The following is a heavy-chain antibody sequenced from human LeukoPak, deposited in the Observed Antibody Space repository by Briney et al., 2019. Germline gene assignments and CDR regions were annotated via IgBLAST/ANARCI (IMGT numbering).Heavy chain of an antibody. V-gene: IGHV3-74*01. CDR1: GFTFSSYA. J-gene: IGHJ4*02. CDR3: ARDRNFWSGYTPLGY. Sequence: PGRSLRLSCAASGFTFSSYAMHWVRQAPGKGLVWVSRINSDGSSTSYADSVKGRFTISRDNSKDTLYLQMNSLRAEDTAVYYCARDRNFWSGYTPLGYWGQGTLVTVSS. CDR2: INSDGSST. D-gene: IGHD3-3*01.